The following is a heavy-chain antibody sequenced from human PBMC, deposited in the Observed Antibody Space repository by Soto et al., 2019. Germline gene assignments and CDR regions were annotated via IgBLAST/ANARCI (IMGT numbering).Heavy chain of an antibody. J-gene: IGHJ3*02. Sequence: PSETLSLTCAFSCGSIISGGYSWSCIRQPPGKGLEWIGYIYHSGSTYYNPSLKSRVTISVDRSKNQFSLKLSSVTAADTAVYYCARVPSDYSDAFDIWGQGTMVTVSS. V-gene: IGHV4-30-2*01. CDR2: IYHSGST. CDR1: CGSIISGGYS. D-gene: IGHD4-4*01. CDR3: ARVPSDYSDAFDI.